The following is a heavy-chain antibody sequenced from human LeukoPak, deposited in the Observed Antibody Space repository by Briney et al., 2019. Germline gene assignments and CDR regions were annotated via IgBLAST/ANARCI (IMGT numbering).Heavy chain of an antibody. J-gene: IGHJ4*02. V-gene: IGHV4-59*08. CDR3: ARSPYSSSIDY. CDR2: FSYNGKT. Sequence: SETLSLTCTVSGGSISTYYWSWIRQAPGKGLEWIGYFSYNGKTNYNPSLKSRVTISVDTSKNQFSLKLSSVTAADTAVYFCARSPYSSSIDYWGQGTLVTVSS. D-gene: IGHD6-13*01. CDR1: GGSISTYY.